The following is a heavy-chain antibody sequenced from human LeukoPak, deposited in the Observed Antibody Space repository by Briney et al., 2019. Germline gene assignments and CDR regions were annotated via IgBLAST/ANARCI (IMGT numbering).Heavy chain of an antibody. Sequence: KSGGSLRLSCAASGFTFSIYTMNWARQAPGKGLEWVSSISTSSHYIYYADSVKGRVTISRDNAKSSLYLQLDSLRAEDTAVYYCARDQCSTTTCPIDYWGQGTLVSVAS. CDR3: ARDQCSTTTCPIDY. J-gene: IGHJ4*02. D-gene: IGHD2-2*01. CDR2: ISTSSHYI. CDR1: GFTFSIYT. V-gene: IGHV3-21*01.